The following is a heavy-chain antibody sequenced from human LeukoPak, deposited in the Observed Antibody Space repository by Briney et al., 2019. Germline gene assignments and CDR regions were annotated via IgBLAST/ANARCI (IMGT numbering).Heavy chain of an antibody. D-gene: IGHD2-2*01. CDR1: GFTFSSYG. J-gene: IGHJ6*03. CDR3: ARDQVVPAATHYYYYYMDV. Sequence: GGSLRLSCAASGFTFSSYGMHWVRQAPGKGLEWVAVIWYDGRNKYYADSVKGRFTVSRDNPMNTLYLHMNSLSAEDTAVYYCARDQVVPAATHYYYYYMDVWGKGTTVTVSS. CDR2: IWYDGRNK. V-gene: IGHV3-33*01.